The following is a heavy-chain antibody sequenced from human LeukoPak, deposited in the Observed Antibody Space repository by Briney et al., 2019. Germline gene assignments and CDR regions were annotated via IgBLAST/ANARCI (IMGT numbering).Heavy chain of an antibody. D-gene: IGHD5-18*01. J-gene: IGHJ6*03. V-gene: IGHV1-18*01. Sequence: ASVKVSCKASGYTFTSYGISWVRQAPGQGLEWMGWISAYNGNTNYAQKLKGRVTMTTDTSTSTAYMELRSLRSDDTAVYYCAREGYSYGYLEYYYYYMDVWGKGTTVTISS. CDR1: GYTFTSYG. CDR3: AREGYSYGYLEYYYYYMDV. CDR2: ISAYNGNT.